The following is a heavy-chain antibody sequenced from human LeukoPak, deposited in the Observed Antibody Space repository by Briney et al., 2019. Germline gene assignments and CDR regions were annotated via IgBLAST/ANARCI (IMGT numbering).Heavy chain of an antibody. Sequence: SETLSLTCTVSGYSISSGYYWGWIRQPPGKGLEWIGSIYHSGSTYYNPSLKSRVTISVDTSKNQFSLKLSSVTAADTAVYYCARDGNYGGNRGAFDIWGQGTMVTVSS. CDR3: ARDGNYGGNRGAFDI. CDR1: GYSISSGYY. D-gene: IGHD4-23*01. V-gene: IGHV4-38-2*02. J-gene: IGHJ3*02. CDR2: IYHSGST.